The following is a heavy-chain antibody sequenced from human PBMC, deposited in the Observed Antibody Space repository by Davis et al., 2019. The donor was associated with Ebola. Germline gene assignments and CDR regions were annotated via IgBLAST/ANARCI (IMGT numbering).Heavy chain of an antibody. Sequence: GESLKISCAASGFTFSKYAMSWVRQAPGKGLEWVALMWYDGSRQYYADSVKGRFTVSRDNSRNILYLQMNSLRAEDTAVYYCARDTWYSGDDNGGDWGQGTLVTVSS. CDR1: GFTFSKYA. J-gene: IGHJ4*02. D-gene: IGHD1-26*01. CDR3: ARDTWYSGDDNGGD. CDR2: MWYDGSRQ. V-gene: IGHV3-33*07.